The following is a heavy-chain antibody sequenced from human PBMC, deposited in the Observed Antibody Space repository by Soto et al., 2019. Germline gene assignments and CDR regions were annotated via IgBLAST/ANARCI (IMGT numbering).Heavy chain of an antibody. CDR2: IYYSGST. CDR1: GGSISSSSYY. Sequence: SETLSLTCTVSGGSISSSSYYWGWIRQPPGKGLEWIGSIYYSGSTYYNPSLRSRVTISVDTSKNQFSLKLSSVTAADTAVYYCARHPSDFWFDPWGQGTLVTVSS. V-gene: IGHV4-39*01. D-gene: IGHD2-21*02. J-gene: IGHJ5*02. CDR3: ARHPSDFWFDP.